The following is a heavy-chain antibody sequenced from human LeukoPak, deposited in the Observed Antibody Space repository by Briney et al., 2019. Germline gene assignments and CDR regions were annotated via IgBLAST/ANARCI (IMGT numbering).Heavy chain of an antibody. CDR2: INPNSGGT. Sequence: ASVKVSCKASGYTFTGYYMHWMRQAPGQGLEWMGWINPNSGGTNYAQKFQGRVTMTRDTSISTAYMELSRLRSDDTAVYYCARDRDGSYSEYYFDYWGQGTLVTVSS. V-gene: IGHV1-2*02. CDR3: ARDRDGSYSEYYFDY. D-gene: IGHD1-26*01. J-gene: IGHJ4*02. CDR1: GYTFTGYY.